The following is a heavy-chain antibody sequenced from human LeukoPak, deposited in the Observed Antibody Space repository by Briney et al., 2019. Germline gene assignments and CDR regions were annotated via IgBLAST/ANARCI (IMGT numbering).Heavy chain of an antibody. D-gene: IGHD3-9*01. CDR1: GFTFSSYG. Sequence: GGSLRLSCAASGFTFSSYGMHWVRQAPGKGLEWVALISYDGTNKYHADSVKGRFTISRDNSKNTLFLQMNSLRPEDMAVYYCAKAGVDWATFDYWGQGTLVTVSS. CDR3: AKAGVDWATFDY. CDR2: ISYDGTNK. J-gene: IGHJ4*02. V-gene: IGHV3-30*18.